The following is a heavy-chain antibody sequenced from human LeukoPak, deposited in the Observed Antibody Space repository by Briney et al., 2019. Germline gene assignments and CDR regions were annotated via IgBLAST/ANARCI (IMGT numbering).Heavy chain of an antibody. J-gene: IGHJ6*03. CDR3: ASWLASRPGYYYYYYMDV. CDR2: IIPIFGTA. D-gene: IGHD6-6*01. CDR1: AGTFSIYA. V-gene: IGHV1-69*06. Sequence: ASVTVSFTASAGTFSIYAISWVRQAPGQGLEWMGRIIPIFGTANYAQKFQGRVTITADKSTSTAYMELSSLRSEDTAVYYCASWLASRPGYYYYYYMDVWGKGTTVTVSS.